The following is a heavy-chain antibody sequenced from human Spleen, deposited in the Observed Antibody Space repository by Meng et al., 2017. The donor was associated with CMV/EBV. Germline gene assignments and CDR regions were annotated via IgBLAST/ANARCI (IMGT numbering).Heavy chain of an antibody. V-gene: IGHV3-53*01. Sequence: SWAASGFSVSINYMSWVRQAPGKGLEWVSFIYGGGSTYSADAVKGRFTISRDNSKNPLYLQMNSLRAEDTAVYYCARDPFGGAGVGHWGQGTLVTVSS. D-gene: IGHD3-3*01. CDR1: GFSVSINY. CDR3: ARDPFGGAGVGH. CDR2: IYGGGST. J-gene: IGHJ1*01.